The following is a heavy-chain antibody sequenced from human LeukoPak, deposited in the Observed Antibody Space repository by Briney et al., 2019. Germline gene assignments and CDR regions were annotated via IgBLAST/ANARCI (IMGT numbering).Heavy chain of an antibody. D-gene: IGHD3-22*01. CDR2: INHSGST. CDR1: GGSFSGYY. Sequence: PSETLSLTCAVYGGSFSGYYWSWIRQPPGKELEWIGEINHSGSTNYNPSLKSRVTISVDTSKNQFSLKLSSVTAANTAVYYCARTKRIYYYDSSGYLDYWGQGTLVTVSS. CDR3: ARTKRIYYYDSSGYLDY. V-gene: IGHV4-34*01. J-gene: IGHJ4*02.